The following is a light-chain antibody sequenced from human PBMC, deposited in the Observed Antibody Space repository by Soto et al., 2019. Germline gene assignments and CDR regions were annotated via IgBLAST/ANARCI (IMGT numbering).Light chain of an antibody. V-gene: IGKV1-5*01. CDR2: DAS. CDR3: QQYKSYSIT. Sequence: DIQMTQSPSTLSASVGHRVTITCRASQTISTWLAWYQQKPGKAPKLLIYDASTLESGVPSRFSGSGSGTEFTLTINSLQPDDFASYYCQQYKSYSITFGQGTRLEI. CDR1: QTISTW. J-gene: IGKJ5*01.